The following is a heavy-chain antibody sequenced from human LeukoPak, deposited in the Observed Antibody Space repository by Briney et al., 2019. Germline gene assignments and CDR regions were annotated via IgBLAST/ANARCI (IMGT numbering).Heavy chain of an antibody. CDR2: INHSGST. Sequence: SETLSLTCAVYGGSFSGYYWRWIRQPPGKGLEWIGEINHSGSTNYNPSLKSRVTISVDTSKNQFSLKLSSVTAADTAVYYCASLGIAVAGLTFDYWGQGTLVTVSS. J-gene: IGHJ4*02. V-gene: IGHV4-34*01. D-gene: IGHD6-19*01. CDR1: GGSFSGYY. CDR3: ASLGIAVAGLTFDY.